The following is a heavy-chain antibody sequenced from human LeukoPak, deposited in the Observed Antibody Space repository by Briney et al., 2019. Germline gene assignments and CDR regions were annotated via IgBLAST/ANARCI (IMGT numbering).Heavy chain of an antibody. D-gene: IGHD2/OR15-2a*01. CDR1: GFSFSTYD. CDR3: ARGPDSMTSFDF. J-gene: IGHJ4*02. Sequence: GGSLRLSCAASGFSFSTYDMHWVRHAPGKGLEWVAAISYDGSDKYYADSVKGRFTISRENSKNTLYLQMNSLRAEDTAVYYCARGPDSMTSFDFWGQGTLVTVSS. CDR2: ISYDGSDK. V-gene: IGHV3-30*03.